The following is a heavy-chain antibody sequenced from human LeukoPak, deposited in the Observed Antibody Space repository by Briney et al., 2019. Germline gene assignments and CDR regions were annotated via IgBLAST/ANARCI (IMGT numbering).Heavy chain of an antibody. V-gene: IGHV4-38-2*02. J-gene: IGHJ4*02. CDR2: IYHSGST. CDR1: GYSISSGYY. D-gene: IGHD3-3*01. Sequence: SETLSLTCAVSGYSISSGYYCGWIRQPPGKGLEWIGSIYHSGSTYYNPSLKSRVTISVDTSKNQFSLKLSSVTAADTAVYYCARDDYDFWSGTLDYWGQGTLVTVSS. CDR3: ARDDYDFWSGTLDY.